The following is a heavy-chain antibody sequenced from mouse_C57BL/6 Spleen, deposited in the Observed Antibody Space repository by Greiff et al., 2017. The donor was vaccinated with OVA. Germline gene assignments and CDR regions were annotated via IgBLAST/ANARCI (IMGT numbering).Heavy chain of an antibody. CDR3: ARDYGSSYMFAY. D-gene: IGHD1-1*01. CDR1: GYTFTDYY. CDR2: INPNNGGT. V-gene: IGHV1-26*01. Sequence: VQLQQSGPELVKPGASVKISCKASGYTFTDYYMNWVKQSHGKSLEWIGDINPNNGGTSYNQKFKGKATLTVDKSSSTAYMELRSLTSEDSAVYYCARDYGSSYMFAYWGQGTLVTVSA. J-gene: IGHJ3*01.